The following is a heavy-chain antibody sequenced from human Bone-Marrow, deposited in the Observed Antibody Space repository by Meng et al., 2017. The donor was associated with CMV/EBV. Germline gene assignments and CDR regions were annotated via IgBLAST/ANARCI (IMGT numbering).Heavy chain of an antibody. CDR1: GFTFDDYA. CDR3: ARAYDFWSTDYYYGMDV. Sequence: SLKISCAASGFTFDDYAMHWVRQAPGKGLEWVSGISWNSGSIGYADSVKGRFTISRDNAKNSLYLQMNSLRAEDTAVYYCARAYDFWSTDYYYGMDVWGQGTTVTVSS. J-gene: IGHJ6*02. D-gene: IGHD3-3*01. V-gene: IGHV3-9*01. CDR2: ISWNSGSI.